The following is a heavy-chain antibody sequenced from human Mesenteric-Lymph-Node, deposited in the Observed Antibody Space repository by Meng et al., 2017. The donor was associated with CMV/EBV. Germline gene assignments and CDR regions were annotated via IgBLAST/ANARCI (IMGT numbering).Heavy chain of an antibody. CDR2: IKQDGSEK. J-gene: IGHJ4*02. V-gene: IGHV3-7*01. D-gene: IGHD2-2*01. CDR1: GFNFSGYW. CDR3: AISTIDY. Sequence: GESLKISCAASGFNFSGYWMSWVRQAPGKGLEWVANIKQDGSEKYYVDSVKGRFTISRDNAKNSLYLQMNSLRAEYTAVYYCAISTIDYWGQGTLVTVSS.